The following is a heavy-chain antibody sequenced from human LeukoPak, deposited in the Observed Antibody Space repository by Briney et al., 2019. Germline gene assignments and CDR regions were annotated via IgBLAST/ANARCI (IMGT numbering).Heavy chain of an antibody. V-gene: IGHV1-69*02. CDR1: GGTFSSYT. CDR2: IIPILGIA. J-gene: IGHJ4*02. Sequence: SVKVSCKASGGTFSSYTISWVRQAPGQGLEWMGRIIPILGIANYSQKFQGRVTITADKSTSTAYMELSSLRSEDTAVYYCARGTAVAATYYYDSSGYYYGDGSFDYWGQGTLVTVSS. CDR3: ARGTAVAATYYYDSSGYYYGDGSFDY. D-gene: IGHD3-22*01.